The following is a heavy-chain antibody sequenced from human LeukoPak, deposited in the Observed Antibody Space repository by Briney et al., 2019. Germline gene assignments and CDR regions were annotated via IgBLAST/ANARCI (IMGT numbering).Heavy chain of an antibody. CDR2: ISYDGSNK. J-gene: IGHJ4*02. D-gene: IGHD3-10*01. Sequence: GGSLRLSCAASGFTFSSYAMHWVRQAPGKGLEWVALISYDGSNKYYADSVKGRFTISRDNSKNTLYLQMNSLRTEDTAVYYCARDRDSGTSVDYWGQGTLVTVSS. CDR1: GFTFSSYA. CDR3: ARDRDSGTSVDY. V-gene: IGHV3-30-3*01.